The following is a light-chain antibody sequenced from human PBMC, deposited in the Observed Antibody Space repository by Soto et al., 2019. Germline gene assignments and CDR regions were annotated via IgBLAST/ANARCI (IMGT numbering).Light chain of an antibody. J-gene: IGLJ2*01. CDR3: GTWDDSLNAGV. Sequence: QSVLTQPPSMSAAPGQKVTISCSGSSFNVGSNYVSWYQQLPGTAPKFLIYDNSRRPSGIPDRISGSKSGTSATLGITGLQTGDEADYYCGTWDDSLNAGVFGGGTELTVL. V-gene: IGLV1-51*01. CDR1: SFNVGSNY. CDR2: DNS.